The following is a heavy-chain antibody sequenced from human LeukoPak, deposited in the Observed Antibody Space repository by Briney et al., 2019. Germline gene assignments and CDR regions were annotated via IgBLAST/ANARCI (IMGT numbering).Heavy chain of an antibody. CDR2: IHSGGTT. V-gene: IGHV3-53*01. CDR3: AGDCSSSCSPYYGMDV. Sequence: GGSLRLSCAASGFTVSSNYMSWVRQAPGKGLEWVSIIHSGGTTNYVDSVKGRFTISRDNSRNTLYLQMNSLRAEDTAVYYCAGDCSSSCSPYYGMDVWGQGTTVTVSS. D-gene: IGHD2-2*01. J-gene: IGHJ6*02. CDR1: GFTVSSNY.